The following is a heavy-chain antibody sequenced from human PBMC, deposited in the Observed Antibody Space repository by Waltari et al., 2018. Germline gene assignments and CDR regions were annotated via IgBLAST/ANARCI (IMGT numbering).Heavy chain of an antibody. CDR2: ISYDGSNK. V-gene: IGHV3-30-3*01. J-gene: IGHJ6*03. CDR3: ARGLRRSNYYYYMDV. D-gene: IGHD4-17*01. Sequence: QVQLVESGGGVVQPGRSLRLSCAASGFTFSSYAMHWVRQAPGKGLGWVAVISYDGSNKYYADSVKGRFTISRDNSKNTLYLQMNSLRAEDTAVYYCARGLRRSNYYYYMDVLGKGTTVTISS. CDR1: GFTFSSYA.